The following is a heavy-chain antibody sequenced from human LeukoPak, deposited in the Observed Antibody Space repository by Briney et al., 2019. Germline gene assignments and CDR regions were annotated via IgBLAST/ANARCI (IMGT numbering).Heavy chain of an antibody. CDR2: ISSSGGTI. D-gene: IGHD6-19*01. J-gene: IGHJ4*02. Sequence: PGGSLRLSCAASGFTFSRSVMSWVRQAPGKGLEWVSYISSSGGTIYYADSVKGRFTISRDNAKNSLYLQMNSLRAEDTAVYYCARDSQWFDYWGQGTLVTVSS. CDR1: GFTFSRSV. CDR3: ARDSQWFDY. V-gene: IGHV3-48*03.